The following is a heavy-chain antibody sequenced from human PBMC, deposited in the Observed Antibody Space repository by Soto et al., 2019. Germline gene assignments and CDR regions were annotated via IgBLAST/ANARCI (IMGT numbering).Heavy chain of an antibody. J-gene: IGHJ4*02. CDR1: SFSFSSSG. D-gene: IGHD1-26*01. Sequence: QAQLEESGGGVVQPGTSLRLSCSASSFSFSSSGMHWVRQPPGKGLEWVAAIWDDGGNKYYADSVRGRFTISRDKSKNTLVLQMNSLRAEDTALYYCARSSGSYFAAFYDTWGQGTLVSVSS. V-gene: IGHV3-33*01. CDR3: ARSSGSYFAAFYDT. CDR2: IWDDGGNK.